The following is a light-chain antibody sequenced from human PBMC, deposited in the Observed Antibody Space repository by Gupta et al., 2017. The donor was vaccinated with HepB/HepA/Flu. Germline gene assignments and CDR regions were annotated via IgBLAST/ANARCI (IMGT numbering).Light chain of an antibody. V-gene: IGLV2-23*02. CDR1: GRDVGRYNL. Sequence: HSALTQPASVSGSPGQSITISCTGTGRDVGRYNLVSWYQQHPGKAPKLIIYEVTTRPSGVSNRFSGSKSGSTAFLTIAGLQAEDEADYDCCSFTDSSALVLFGGGTKL. CDR2: EVT. J-gene: IGLJ2*01. CDR3: CSFTDSSALVL.